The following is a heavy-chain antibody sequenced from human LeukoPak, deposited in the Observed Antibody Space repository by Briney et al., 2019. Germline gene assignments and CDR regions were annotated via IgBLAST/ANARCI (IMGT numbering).Heavy chain of an antibody. D-gene: IGHD6-19*01. J-gene: IGHJ4*02. CDR2: ISGSGGST. Sequence: PGGSLRLSCAASGFTFSSYGMSWVRQAPGKGLEWVSAISGSGGSTYYADSVKGRFTISRDNSKNTLYLQMNSLRAEDTAVYYCASSGWYHELYYFDYWGQGTLVTVSS. V-gene: IGHV3-23*01. CDR1: GFTFSSYG. CDR3: ASSGWYHELYYFDY.